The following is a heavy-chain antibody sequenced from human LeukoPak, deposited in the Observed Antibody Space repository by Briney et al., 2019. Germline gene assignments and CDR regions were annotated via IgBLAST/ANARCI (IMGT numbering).Heavy chain of an antibody. CDR2: ISGSGGST. Sequence: GGSLRLSCAASGFTFSSYAMSWVRQAPGKGLEWVSAISGSGGSTYYADSVKGRFTISRDSSKNTLYLQMNSLRAEDTAVYYCAKSPGGDYYFDYWGQGTLVTVSS. D-gene: IGHD2-21*02. CDR3: AKSPGGDYYFDY. J-gene: IGHJ4*02. V-gene: IGHV3-23*01. CDR1: GFTFSSYA.